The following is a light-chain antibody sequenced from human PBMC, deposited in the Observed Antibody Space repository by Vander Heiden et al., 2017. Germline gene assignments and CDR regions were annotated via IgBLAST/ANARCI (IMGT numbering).Light chain of an antibody. CDR3: QTWGSGIWV. CDR1: SGHSKYA. J-gene: IGLJ3*02. V-gene: IGLV4-69*01. Sequence: QVVLTHSPSASASLGASVKVTCTLSSGHSKYAIAWHQQQPQKGPRYLMKVNSDGSHNKGDGIPDRFSGSSSGAERYLTISNLQSEDEADYYCQTWGSGIWVFGGGTKLTVL. CDR2: VNSDGSH.